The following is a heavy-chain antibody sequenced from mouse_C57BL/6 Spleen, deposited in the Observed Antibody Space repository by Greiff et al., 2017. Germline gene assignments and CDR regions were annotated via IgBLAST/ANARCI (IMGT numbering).Heavy chain of an antibody. CDR3: TRATVVDYYYAMDY. J-gene: IGHJ4*01. V-gene: IGHV1-15*01. CDR2: IDPETGGT. Sequence: VQLQQSGAELVRPGASVTLSCKASGYTFTDYEMHWVKQTPVHGLEWIGAIDPETGGTAYNQKFKGKAILTADKSSSTAYMELRSLTSEDSAVYYCTRATVVDYYYAMDYWGQGTSVTVSS. CDR1: GYTFTDYE. D-gene: IGHD1-1*01.